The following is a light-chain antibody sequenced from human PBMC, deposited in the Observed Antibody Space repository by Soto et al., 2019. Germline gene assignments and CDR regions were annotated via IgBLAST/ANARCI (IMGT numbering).Light chain of an antibody. J-gene: IGKJ1*01. CDR2: AAS. Sequence: AIRRTKSPSSLSASTGYRVSITFRASQGISSYLAWYQQKPGKAPKLLIYAASTLQSGVPSRFSGSGSGTDFTLTISCLQYEDFATYYCQQYYSYPWTFGQGTKVDIK. CDR3: QQYYSYPWT. V-gene: IGKV1-8*01. CDR1: QGISSY.